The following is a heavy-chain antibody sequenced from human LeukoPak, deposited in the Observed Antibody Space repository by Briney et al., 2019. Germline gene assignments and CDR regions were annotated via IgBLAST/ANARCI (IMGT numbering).Heavy chain of an antibody. CDR2: FDPEDGET. CDR3: AKDQYSSGWYFDY. V-gene: IGHV1-24*01. Sequence: ASVKVSCKVSGYTLTELSMHWVRQAPGKGLEWMGGFDPEDGETIYAQKFQGRVTMTEDTSTDTAYMELSSLRSEDTAIYYCAKDQYSSGWYFDYWGQGTLVTVSS. CDR1: GYTLTELS. D-gene: IGHD6-19*01. J-gene: IGHJ4*02.